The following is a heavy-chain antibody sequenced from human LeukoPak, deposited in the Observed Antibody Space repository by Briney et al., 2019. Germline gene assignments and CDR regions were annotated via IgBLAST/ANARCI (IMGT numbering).Heavy chain of an antibody. V-gene: IGHV5-51*01. D-gene: IGHD1-26*01. CDR1: GYSFTSYW. Sequence: GESLKISCKGSGYSFTSYWIGWVRQMPGKGLEWMGIIWPGDSDTRYSPSFQGQVTISADKSISTAYLQWSSLKASDTAMYYCASTPRYSGSYGSSFDYWGQGTLVTVSS. CDR3: ASTPRYSGSYGSSFDY. CDR2: IWPGDSDT. J-gene: IGHJ4*02.